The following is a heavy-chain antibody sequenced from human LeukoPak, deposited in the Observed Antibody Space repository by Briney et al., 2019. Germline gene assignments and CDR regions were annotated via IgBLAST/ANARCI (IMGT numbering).Heavy chain of an antibody. J-gene: IGHJ4*02. CDR3: ARGAGYCSGGSCYDY. CDR1: GGTFSSCA. CDR2: IIPIFGTA. Sequence: SVKVSCKASGGTFSSCAISWVRQAPGQGLEWMGRIIPIFGTANYAQKFQGRVTITTDESTSTAYMELSSLRSEDTAVYYCARGAGYCSGGSCYDYWGQGTLVTVYS. V-gene: IGHV1-69*05. D-gene: IGHD2-15*01.